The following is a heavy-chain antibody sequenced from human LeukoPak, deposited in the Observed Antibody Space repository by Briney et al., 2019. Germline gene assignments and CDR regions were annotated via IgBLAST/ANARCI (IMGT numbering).Heavy chain of an antibody. J-gene: IGHJ4*02. CDR1: GYSLTTHW. CDR2: IYPDDSDT. D-gene: IGHD1-26*01. CDR3: ASATGSYSYFDY. Sequence: GESLKISCKASGYSLTTHWIGWVRQMPGKGLEWMGIIYPDDSDTKYSPSFQGQVTISADKSISTAFLQWSSLKASDTAMYYCASATGSYSYFDYWGQGTLVTASS. V-gene: IGHV5-51*01.